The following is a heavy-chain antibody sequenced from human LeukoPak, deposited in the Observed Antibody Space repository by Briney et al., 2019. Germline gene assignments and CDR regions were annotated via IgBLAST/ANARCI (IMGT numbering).Heavy chain of an antibody. CDR2: ISGSGGST. J-gene: IGHJ4*02. V-gene: IGHV3-23*01. CDR3: AKAPVTSCRGAFCYPFDS. Sequence: GGTLRLSCAASGFTFSSYGMSWVRQAPGKGLEWVSAISGSGGSTYYADSVKGRFTISRDNSKNTLYLQMNSLRAEDTAVYYCAKAPVTSCRGAFCYPFDSWGQGTLVTVSS. CDR1: GFTFSSYG. D-gene: IGHD2-15*01.